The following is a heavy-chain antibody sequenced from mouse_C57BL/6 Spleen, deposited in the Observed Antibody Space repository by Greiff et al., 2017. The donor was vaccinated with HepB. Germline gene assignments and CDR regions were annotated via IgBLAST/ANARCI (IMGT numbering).Heavy chain of an antibody. CDR1: GYTFTSYG. Sequence: QVHVKQSGAELARPGASVKLSCKASGYTFTSYGISWVKQRTGQGLEWIGEIYPRSGNTYYNEKFKGKATLTADKSSSTAYMELRSLTSEDSAVYFCARRGPYGNYSYWGQGTTLTVSS. CDR3: ARRGPYGNYSY. CDR2: IYPRSGNT. D-gene: IGHD2-1*01. V-gene: IGHV1-81*01. J-gene: IGHJ2*01.